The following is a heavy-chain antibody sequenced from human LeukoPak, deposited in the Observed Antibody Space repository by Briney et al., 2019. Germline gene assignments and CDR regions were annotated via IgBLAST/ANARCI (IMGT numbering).Heavy chain of an antibody. V-gene: IGHV4-59*08. D-gene: IGHD6-19*01. J-gene: IGHJ4*02. CDR2: IHYSGST. CDR3: ARWYSSGWAFDY. CDR1: GGTISSYY. Sequence: PSETLSHTCTVSGGTISSYYWNWIRQPPGKGLEWIWYIHYSGSTKYNPSLKSRVTISVDTSKNQFSLKLSSVSAADTAVYYCARWYSSGWAFDYWGQGTLVTVSS.